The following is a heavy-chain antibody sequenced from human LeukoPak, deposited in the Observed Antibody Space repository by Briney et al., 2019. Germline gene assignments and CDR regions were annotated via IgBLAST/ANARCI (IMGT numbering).Heavy chain of an antibody. Sequence: SETLSLTCTVSGGSISSSSYYWGWIRQPPGKGLEWIGSIYYSGSTYYNPSLKSRVTISVDTSKNQFSLKLSSVTAADTAVYYCARGRSKGRGAVAGKFDYWGQGTLVTVSS. V-gene: IGHV4-39*07. J-gene: IGHJ4*02. D-gene: IGHD6-19*01. CDR1: GGSISSSSYY. CDR2: IYYSGST. CDR3: ARGRSKGRGAVAGKFDY.